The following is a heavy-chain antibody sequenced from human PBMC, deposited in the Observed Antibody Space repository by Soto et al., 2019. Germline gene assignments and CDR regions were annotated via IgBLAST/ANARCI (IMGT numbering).Heavy chain of an antibody. CDR3: AKSLVFVDHAYMDV. V-gene: IGHV1-69*02. CDR2: SIPIQGRA. J-gene: IGHJ6*03. D-gene: IGHD2-21*01. Sequence: QVQLVQSGAEVRKPGSSVKVSCEASGGSFISYIFTWVRQAPGQGLEWMGRSIPIQGRADYALKFQDRVTITEDRSTQTVYMELISLRPEDTAVYYCAKSLVFVDHAYMDVWGKGTTVTVSS. CDR1: GGSFISYI.